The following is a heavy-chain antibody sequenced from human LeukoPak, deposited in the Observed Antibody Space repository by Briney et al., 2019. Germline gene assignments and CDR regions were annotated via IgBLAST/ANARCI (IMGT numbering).Heavy chain of an antibody. J-gene: IGHJ5*02. V-gene: IGHV3-21*01. CDR1: GFTFSSYS. Sequence: PRGSPRLSCAASGFTFSSYSMNWVCQAPGKGLEWVSSISSSSSYIYYADSVKGRFTISRDNAKNSLYLQMNSLRAEDTAVYYCARGRDNWFDPWGRGTVVTVSS. CDR3: ARGRDNWFDP. CDR2: ISSSSSYI.